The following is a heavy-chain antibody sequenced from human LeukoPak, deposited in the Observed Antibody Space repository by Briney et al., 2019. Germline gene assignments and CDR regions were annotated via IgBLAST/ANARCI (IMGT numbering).Heavy chain of an antibody. CDR1: GFTFKDYS. J-gene: IGHJ1*01. D-gene: IGHD2-2*01. Sequence: GGSLRLSCSASGFTFKDYSMHWVRQAPARGLEEVTVIASHGKTTYYADSVSRRFTISRDNSNNALSLQINSLSADDTAVYYCARPAEASCSGTSCYRYFHHWGQGTPVTVSS. CDR3: ARPAEASCSGTSCYRYFHH. CDR2: IASHGKTT. V-gene: IGHV3-30*04.